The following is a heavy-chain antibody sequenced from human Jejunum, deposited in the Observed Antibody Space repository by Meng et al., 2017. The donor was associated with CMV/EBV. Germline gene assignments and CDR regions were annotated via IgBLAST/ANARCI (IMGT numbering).Heavy chain of an antibody. CDR2: ISYDGNKK. Sequence: ALHWVRQAPGKGLEWVAVISYDGNKKYYADSVKGRFTISRDNSKNTLYLQMNSLRAEDTAVYYCVRDRGGLGYCSRTSCYLGFDYWGQGTRGTVSS. J-gene: IGHJ4*02. D-gene: IGHD2-2*01. CDR1: A. V-gene: IGHV3-30-3*01. CDR3: VRDRGGLGYCSRTSCYLGFDY.